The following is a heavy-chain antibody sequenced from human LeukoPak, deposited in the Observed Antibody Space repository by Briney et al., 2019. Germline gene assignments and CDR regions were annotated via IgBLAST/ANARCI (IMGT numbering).Heavy chain of an antibody. CDR2: VNVLGNT. CDR3: ARQRKNIVAANFDY. V-gene: IGHV4-34*01. D-gene: IGHD5-12*01. CDR1: GLTFSNAW. Sequence: PGGSLRLSCAVSGLTFSNAWMSWVRQAPGKGLEWIGEVNVLGNTYYNPSLKSRVTISVDTSKNQFSLKLSSVTAADTAVYYCARQRKNIVAANFDYWGQGTLVTVSS. J-gene: IGHJ4*02.